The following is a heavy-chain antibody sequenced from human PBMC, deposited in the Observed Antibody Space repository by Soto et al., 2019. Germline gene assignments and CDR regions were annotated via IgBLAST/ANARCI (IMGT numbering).Heavy chain of an antibody. D-gene: IGHD4-17*01. CDR3: ASQPLTVTTPFHYYYGMDV. CDR1: GDSISSYY. V-gene: IGHV4-59*08. Sequence: SETLSLTCTVSGDSISSYYWSWIRRPPGKGLEWIGYIYYSGSTNYNPSLKSRVTISVDTSKNQFSLKLSSVTAADTAVYYCASQPLTVTTPFHYYYGMDVWGQGTTVTVSS. CDR2: IYYSGST. J-gene: IGHJ6*02.